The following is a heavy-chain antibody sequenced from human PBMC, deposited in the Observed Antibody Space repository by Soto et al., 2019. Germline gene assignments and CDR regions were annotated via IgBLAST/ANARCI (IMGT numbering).Heavy chain of an antibody. CDR1: GFTFSSYS. Sequence: GGSLRLSCAASGFTFSSYSMNWVRQAPGKGLEWVSYISSSSSTIYYADSVKGRFTISRDNAKNSLYLQMNSLRDEDTAVYYCARDLKVYSRGYYCYYGMDVWGQGTTVTVSS. D-gene: IGHD6-13*01. CDR3: ARDLKVYSRGYYCYYGMDV. J-gene: IGHJ6*02. V-gene: IGHV3-48*02. CDR2: ISSSSSTI.